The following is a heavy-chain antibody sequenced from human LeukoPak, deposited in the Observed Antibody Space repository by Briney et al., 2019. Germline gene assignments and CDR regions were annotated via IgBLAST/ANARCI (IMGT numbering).Heavy chain of an antibody. CDR2: ISGSGGST. J-gene: IGHJ4*02. V-gene: IGHV3-23*01. D-gene: IGHD3-22*01. CDR3: AKYVSYYYDSSAYYPSQGYFDY. Sequence: GGSLRLSCAASGFTFSSYAMSWVRQAPGKGLGWVSAISGSGGSTYYADSVKGRFTISRDNSKNTLYLQMNSLRAEDTAVYYCAKYVSYYYDSSAYYPSQGYFDYWGQGTLVTVSS. CDR1: GFTFSSYA.